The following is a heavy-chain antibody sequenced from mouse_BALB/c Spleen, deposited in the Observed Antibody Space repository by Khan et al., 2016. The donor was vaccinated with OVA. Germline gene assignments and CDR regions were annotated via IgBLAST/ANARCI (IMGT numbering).Heavy chain of an antibody. CDR3: ARDEYFVGDAMDY. CDR1: GYTFTTYY. V-gene: IGHV1S56*01. J-gene: IGHJ4*01. CDR2: IFPGNVNT. Sequence: VQLQQSGPDLVKPGTSVRISCKASGYTFTTYYIHWVKQRPGQGLEWIGWIFPGNVNTKYNEKFKGKATLTADKYSSTAHMQLSSLTSEDSAVYFCARDEYFVGDAMDYWGQGSSVTVSS.